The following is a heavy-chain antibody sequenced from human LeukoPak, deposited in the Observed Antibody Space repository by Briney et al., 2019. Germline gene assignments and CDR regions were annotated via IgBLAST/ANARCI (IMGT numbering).Heavy chain of an antibody. V-gene: IGHV3-48*03. J-gene: IGHJ4*02. CDR2: ISTSGSTI. Sequence: GGSLRLSCAASGFTFSSYDMNWLRQAPGKGLEWVSYISTSGSTIYYADSVKGRFTISRDNAKNSLYLQMNSLRAEDTAVYYCAKVPDYYGSGRCHWGQGTLVTVSS. CDR3: AKVPDYYGSGRCH. CDR1: GFTFSSYD. D-gene: IGHD3-10*01.